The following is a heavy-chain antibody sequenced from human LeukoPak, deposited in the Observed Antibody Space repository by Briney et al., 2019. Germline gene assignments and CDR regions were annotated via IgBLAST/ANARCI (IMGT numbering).Heavy chain of an antibody. CDR1: GGTFSSYA. Sequence: SVKVSCKASGGTFSSYAISWVRQAPGQGLEWMGGIIPIFGTANYAQKFQGRVTITTDESTSTAYMELSSLRSEDTAVYYCARGRDCSSTSCYPDYYYYYYMDVWGKGTTVTVSS. J-gene: IGHJ6*03. CDR3: ARGRDCSSTSCYPDYYYYYYMDV. D-gene: IGHD2-2*01. CDR2: IIPIFGTA. V-gene: IGHV1-69*05.